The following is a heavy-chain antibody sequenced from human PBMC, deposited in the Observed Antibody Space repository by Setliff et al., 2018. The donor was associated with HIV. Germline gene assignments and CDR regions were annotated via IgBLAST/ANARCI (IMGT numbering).Heavy chain of an antibody. CDR2: IYYSGTA. Sequence: SETLSLTCTVSGDSISSSAYYWGWVRQPPGKGLEWIGSIYYSGTAYYNPSLRSRVTILVDTSDNNFSLKLNSVTAADTAMYHCARVIASGYNFWSGYPFDAFDVWGQGTMVTVSS. V-gene: IGHV4-39*07. D-gene: IGHD3-3*01. CDR3: ARVIASGYNFWSGYPFDAFDV. CDR1: GDSISSSAYY. J-gene: IGHJ3*01.